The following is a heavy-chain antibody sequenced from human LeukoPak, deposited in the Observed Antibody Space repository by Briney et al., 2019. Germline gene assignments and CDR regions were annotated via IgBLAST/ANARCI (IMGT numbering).Heavy chain of an antibody. CDR2: VKSKTDGGTT. CDR3: TTDRGRTELPLFAS. Sequence: GVSLRLSCAASGFTFSSAWMGWVRQAPGKGLEWVGRVKSKTDGGTTDYAAPVKVRFTISRDDSKNTLYLQMNSLKTEDTAVYYCTTDRGRTELPLFASWGQGTLVTVSS. D-gene: IGHD1-26*01. V-gene: IGHV3-15*01. CDR1: GFTFSSAW. J-gene: IGHJ5*01.